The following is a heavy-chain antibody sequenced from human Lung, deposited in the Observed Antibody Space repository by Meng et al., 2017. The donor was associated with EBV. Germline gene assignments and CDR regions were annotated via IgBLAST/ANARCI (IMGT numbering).Heavy chain of an antibody. Sequence: QLHGSGPRLVKPSGTLALTCPVSGGSVDSGAYYWSWIRQHPGKGLEWIGNIYYSGSAYYNPSLKSRVTISVDTSKNHFSLKLSSVTAADTAVYYCARGPSGSYYPSFDYWGQGTLVTVSS. CDR1: GGSVDSGAYY. D-gene: IGHD1-26*01. CDR3: ARGPSGSYYPSFDY. V-gene: IGHV4-31*03. CDR2: IYYSGSA. J-gene: IGHJ4*02.